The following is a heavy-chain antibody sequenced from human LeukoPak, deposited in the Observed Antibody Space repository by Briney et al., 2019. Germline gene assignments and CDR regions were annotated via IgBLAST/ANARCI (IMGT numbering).Heavy chain of an antibody. D-gene: IGHD5-12*01. CDR3: ARDSKLDIVATSTYYYYGMDV. CDR2: ISSSGSTI. Sequence: GGSLRLSCAASGFTFSSYEMNWVRQAPGKGLEWVSYISSSGSTIYYADSVKGRFTISRDNAENSLYLQMNSLRAEDTAVYYCARDSKLDIVATSTYYYYGMDVWGKGTTVTVSS. J-gene: IGHJ6*04. CDR1: GFTFSSYE. V-gene: IGHV3-48*03.